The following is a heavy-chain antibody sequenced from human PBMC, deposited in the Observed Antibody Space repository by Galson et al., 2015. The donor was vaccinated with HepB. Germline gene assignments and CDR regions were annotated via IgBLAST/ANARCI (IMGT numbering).Heavy chain of an antibody. CDR1: GFTVSSNY. Sequence: SLRLSCAASGFTVSSNYMSWVRQAPGKGLEWVSVIYSGGSTYYADSVKGRFTISRDNSTNTLYLQMNSLRAEDTAVYYCARQLGGTPYWYFDLWGRGTLVTVSS. V-gene: IGHV3-53*01. J-gene: IGHJ2*01. CDR2: IYSGGST. D-gene: IGHD1-1*01. CDR3: ARQLGGTPYWYFDL.